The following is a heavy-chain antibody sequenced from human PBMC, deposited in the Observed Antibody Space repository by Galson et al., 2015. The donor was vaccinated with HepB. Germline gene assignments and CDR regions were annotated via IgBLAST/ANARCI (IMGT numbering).Heavy chain of an antibody. CDR1: GLTSSTYS. J-gene: IGHJ6*02. CDR2: IRTSGSYR. Sequence: SLRLSCAVSGLTSSTYSMNWVRQAPGKGLQWVASIRTSGSYRYYADSVKGRFTTSTDNAKNSLYLQMSSLRAEDTAVYYCARSRGLRGQLAYYDYGMDVWGQGT. D-gene: IGHD6-13*01. V-gene: IGHV3-21*01. CDR3: ARSRGLRGQLAYYDYGMDV.